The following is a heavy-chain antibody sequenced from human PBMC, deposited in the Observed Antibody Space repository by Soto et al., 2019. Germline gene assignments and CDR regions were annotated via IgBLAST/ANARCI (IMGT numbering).Heavy chain of an antibody. CDR1: GYSFRTYF. Sequence: QVQLLQSGAEVKKPGASVNISCKASGYSFRTYFIHWVRQAPGQGLEWMGVINPSGGRTKYAPRFQGRVVMTRDTSTGRVYMELSSLRSDDTAVYYCARDSNRAAAGTGWFDPWGQGSPVTVSS. J-gene: IGHJ5*02. D-gene: IGHD6-13*01. CDR3: ARDSNRAAAGTGWFDP. CDR2: INPSGGRT. V-gene: IGHV1-46*01.